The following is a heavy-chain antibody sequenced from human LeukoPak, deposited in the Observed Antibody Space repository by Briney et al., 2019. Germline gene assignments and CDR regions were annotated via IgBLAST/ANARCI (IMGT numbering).Heavy chain of an antibody. CDR1: GFTFSSYW. J-gene: IGHJ4*02. Sequence: GGSLRLSCAASGFTFSSYWMHWVRQAPGKGLVWVSRINTDGTSTSYADSVKGRFTISRDDAKNTLYLQLNSLRAEDTAVYFCARGGSDTAMAHDYWGQGTLVTVSS. CDR2: INTDGTST. V-gene: IGHV3-74*01. CDR3: ARGGSDTAMAHDY. D-gene: IGHD5-18*01.